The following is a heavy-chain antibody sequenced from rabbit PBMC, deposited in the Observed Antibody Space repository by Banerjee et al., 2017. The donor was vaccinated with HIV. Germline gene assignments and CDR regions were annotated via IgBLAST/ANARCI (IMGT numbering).Heavy chain of an antibody. CDR2: IVAGSSGST. CDR1: GITLRKDYY. Sequence: QEQVVEYGGSLVKPAGSLTHTCKDTGITLRKDYYMSWVRQAPGKGLEWIGCIVAGSSGSTYYASWAKGRFTISKTSSTTVTLQMTSLTAADSATYFCARAGGFEKYFNLWGPGTLVTVS. V-gene: IGHV1S45*01. D-gene: IGHD1-1*01. CDR3: ARAGGFEKYFNL. J-gene: IGHJ4*01.